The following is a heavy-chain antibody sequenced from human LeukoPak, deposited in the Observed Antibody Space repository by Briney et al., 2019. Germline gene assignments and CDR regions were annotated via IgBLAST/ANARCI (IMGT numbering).Heavy chain of an antibody. D-gene: IGHD5-12*01. CDR3: AREGTGYGFDY. CDR2: IYYSGST. Sequence: SETLSLTCTVSGDSISNNNYYWGWIRQPPGKGLEWIGRIYYSGSTYYSPSLKSRVTISVDTSKNQFSLKLSSVTAADTAVYYCAREGTGYGFDYWGQGTLVTVSS. V-gene: IGHV4-39*07. CDR1: GDSISNNNYY. J-gene: IGHJ4*02.